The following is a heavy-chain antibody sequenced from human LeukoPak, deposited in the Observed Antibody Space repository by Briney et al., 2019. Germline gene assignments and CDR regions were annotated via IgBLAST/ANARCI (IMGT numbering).Heavy chain of an antibody. Sequence: SETLSLTCAVSGGSISSGGYSWSWIRQPPGKGLEWIGYIYHSGSTYYNPSLKSRVTISVDRSKNQFSLKLSSVTAADTAVYYCARIYGDYGPFDYWGQGTLVTVSS. J-gene: IGHJ4*02. D-gene: IGHD4-17*01. CDR1: GGSISSGGYS. CDR2: IYHSGST. CDR3: ARIYGDYGPFDY. V-gene: IGHV4-30-2*01.